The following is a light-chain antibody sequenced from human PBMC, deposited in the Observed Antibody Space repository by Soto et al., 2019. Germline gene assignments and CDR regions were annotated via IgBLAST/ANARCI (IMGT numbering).Light chain of an antibody. J-gene: IGKJ1*01. CDR1: QTISSW. CDR3: QHYISYSEA. V-gene: IGKV1-5*03. Sequence: DIQMTQSPSTLSGSVGDRVTITCWASQTISSWLAWYQQKPGKAPKLLIYKASTLKSGVPSRFSGSGSGTEFTLTINSLQPDDFATYYCQHYISYSEAFGQGTTVDIK. CDR2: KAS.